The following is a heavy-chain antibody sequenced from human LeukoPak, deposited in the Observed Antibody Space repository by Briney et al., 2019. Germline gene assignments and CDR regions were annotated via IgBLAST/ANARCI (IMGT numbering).Heavy chain of an antibody. CDR2: ISSSSSYI. CDR3: ARDPGSVSTLFAY. CDR1: GFTFSSYS. D-gene: IGHD6-25*01. J-gene: IGHJ4*02. V-gene: IGHV3-21*01. Sequence: PGGSLRLSCAASGFTFSSYSMNWVRQAPGKGLEWVSSISSSSSYIYYADSVKGRFTISRDNAKNSLYLQMNSLRAEDTAVYYCARDPGSVSTLFAYWGQGTLVTVSS.